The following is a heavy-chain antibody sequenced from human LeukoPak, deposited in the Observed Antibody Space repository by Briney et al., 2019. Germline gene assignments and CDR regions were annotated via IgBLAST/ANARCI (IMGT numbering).Heavy chain of an antibody. CDR1: GFTFSSYA. CDR3: ARWNLEDAFDI. V-gene: IGHV3-30*14. J-gene: IGHJ3*02. Sequence: GGSLRLSCAASGFTFSSYAMHWVRQAPGKGLEWVAVISYDGSNKYYADSVKGRFTISRDNSKNTLYLQMNSLRAEDTAVFYCARWNLEDAFDIWGQGTMVTVSS. CDR2: ISYDGSNK. D-gene: IGHD1-1*01.